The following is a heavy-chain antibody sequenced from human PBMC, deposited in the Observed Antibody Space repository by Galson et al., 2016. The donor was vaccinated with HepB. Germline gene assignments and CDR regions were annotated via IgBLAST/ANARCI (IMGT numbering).Heavy chain of an antibody. Sequence: SVKVSCKASGYSFIIFAVHWVRQAPGQNFEWMGRINAGKGNKDYSQKCQGRVTITRATAASTVYMELNSLTSEDTAIYFCARSPGGGSRPSSHFWGPGTLVTVSS. CDR1: GYSFIIFA. CDR2: INAGKGNK. J-gene: IGHJ4*02. V-gene: IGHV1-3*01. CDR3: ARSPGGGSRPSSHF. D-gene: IGHD6-6*01.